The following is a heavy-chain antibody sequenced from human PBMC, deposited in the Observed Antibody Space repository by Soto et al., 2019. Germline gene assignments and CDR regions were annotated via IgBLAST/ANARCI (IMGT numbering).Heavy chain of an antibody. D-gene: IGHD6-19*01. CDR3: ARESSGWYAPPIDY. V-gene: IGHV4-4*07. J-gene: IGHJ4*02. Sequence: SETLSLTCTVFGGSISSYYWSWIRQPAGKGLEWIGRIYTSGSTNYNPSLKSRVTMSVDTSKNQFSLKLSSVTAADTAVYYCARESSGWYAPPIDYWGQGTLVTVSS. CDR1: GGSISSYY. CDR2: IYTSGST.